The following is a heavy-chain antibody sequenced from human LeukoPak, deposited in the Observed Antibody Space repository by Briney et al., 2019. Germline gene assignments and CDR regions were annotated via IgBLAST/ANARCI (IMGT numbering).Heavy chain of an antibody. CDR1: GFAFDDYA. Sequence: GGSLRLSCAASGFAFDDYAMHWVRQAPVKGLEWISLISGDGYYTYYGDSVKGRFTISRDNSKNSLYLQLNSLRTEDTALYYCAKVLRYFDSSSAGYYYYGMDVWGQGTTVTVSS. J-gene: IGHJ6*02. CDR2: ISGDGYYT. D-gene: IGHD3-9*01. CDR3: AKVLRYFDSSSAGYYYYGMDV. V-gene: IGHV3-43*02.